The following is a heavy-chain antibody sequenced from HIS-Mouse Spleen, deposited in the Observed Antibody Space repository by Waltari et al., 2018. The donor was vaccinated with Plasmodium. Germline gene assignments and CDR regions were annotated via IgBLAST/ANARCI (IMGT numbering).Heavy chain of an antibody. CDR3: AKDIRQWLAGDY. J-gene: IGHJ4*02. CDR2: ISWNSGSI. CDR1: GFTFDDYA. V-gene: IGHV3-9*01. D-gene: IGHD6-19*01. Sequence: EVQLVESGGGLVQPGRSLRLSCAASGFTFDDYAMHWVRQAPGQGVEWVSGISWNSGSIGYADSVKGRFTISRDNAKNSLYLQMNRLRAEDTALYYCAKDIRQWLAGDYWGQGTLVTVSS.